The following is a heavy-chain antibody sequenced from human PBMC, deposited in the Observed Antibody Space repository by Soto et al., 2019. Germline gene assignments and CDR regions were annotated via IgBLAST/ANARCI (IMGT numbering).Heavy chain of an antibody. J-gene: IGHJ4*02. Sequence: QVQLVESGGGVVQPGRSLRLSCAASGFTFSSYAMHWVRQAPGKGLEWVAVISYDGSNKYYADSVKGRFTISRDNSKNTLYLQMNSLRAEDTAVYYCARSQNWGGDCYSHWTDYWGQGTLVTVSS. CDR3: ARSQNWGGDCYSHWTDY. D-gene: IGHD2-21*02. CDR2: ISYDGSNK. CDR1: GFTFSSYA. V-gene: IGHV3-30-3*01.